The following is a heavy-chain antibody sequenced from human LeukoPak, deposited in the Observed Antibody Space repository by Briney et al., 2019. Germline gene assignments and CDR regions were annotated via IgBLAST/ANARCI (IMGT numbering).Heavy chain of an antibody. D-gene: IGHD3-10*01. CDR1: GFTFSSYE. V-gene: IGHV3-48*03. J-gene: IGHJ4*02. CDR2: ISSSGSTI. Sequence: PGGSLRLSCAASGFTFSSYERNWVRQARGKGLEWVSYISSSGSTIYYADSVKGRFTISRGNAESSLYLQLNSLREDDTAVYYCARGREGYWGQGTLVTVSS. CDR3: ARGREGY.